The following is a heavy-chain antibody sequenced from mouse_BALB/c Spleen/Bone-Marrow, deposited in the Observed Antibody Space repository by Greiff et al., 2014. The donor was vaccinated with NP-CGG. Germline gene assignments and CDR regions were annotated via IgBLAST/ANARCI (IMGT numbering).Heavy chain of an antibody. CDR3: ARADGYYAWFAY. J-gene: IGHJ3*01. D-gene: IGHD2-3*01. CDR2: IDPANDNT. CDR1: GFNIKDTY. Sequence: EVQLQQSGAEFVKPGASVKLSCTASGFNIKDTYMHRVKRRPERGLEWIGRIDPANDNTKYDPKFQGKATITADTSSNTAYLQLSSLTSEDTAVYYCARADGYYAWFAYWGQGTLVTVSA. V-gene: IGHV14-3*02.